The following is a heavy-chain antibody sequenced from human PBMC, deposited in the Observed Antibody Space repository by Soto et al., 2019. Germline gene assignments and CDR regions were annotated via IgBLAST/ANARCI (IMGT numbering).Heavy chain of an antibody. V-gene: IGHV3-30*18. D-gene: IGHD1-26*01. CDR1: GFTFSSYG. CDR3: AKASVGYGMDV. Sequence: QVQLVESGGGVVQPGRSLRLSCAASGFTFSSYGMHWVRQAPGKGLEWVAVISYDGSNKDYADSVKGRFTISRDNSKNTLYLQMNGLRAEDTAVYYCAKASVGYGMDVWGQGTAVTVSS. J-gene: IGHJ6*02. CDR2: ISYDGSNK.